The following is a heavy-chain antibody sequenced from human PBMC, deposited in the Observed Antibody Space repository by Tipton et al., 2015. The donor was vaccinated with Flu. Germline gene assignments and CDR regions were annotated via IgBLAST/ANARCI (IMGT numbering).Heavy chain of an antibody. CDR2: IYYSGSA. CDR1: GGSISSSSYY. CDR3: ARRFWSCYSFDY. Sequence: TLSLTCTVSGGSISSSSYYWGWIRQPPGKGLEWIGSIYYSGSAYYNPSLKSRVTISVDTSKNQFSLKLSSVTAADTAVYYCARRFWSCYSFDYWGQGTLVTVSS. D-gene: IGHD3-3*01. V-gene: IGHV4-39*01. J-gene: IGHJ4*02.